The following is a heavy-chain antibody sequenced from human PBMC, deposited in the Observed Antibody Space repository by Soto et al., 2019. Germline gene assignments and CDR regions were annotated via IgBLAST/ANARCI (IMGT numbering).Heavy chain of an antibody. D-gene: IGHD4-17*01. V-gene: IGHV3-64D*06. Sequence: GGSLRLSRSASGFTFTNYAIYWVCQAPRKGLQYVSTISNNGGNTYYADSVKGRFTISRDNSKNTLYLQMSSLRAEDTAVYYCVRDARRYGDETYYSGMDVWGQGTMVTVSS. CDR2: ISNNGGNT. CDR1: GFTFTNYA. CDR3: VRDARRYGDETYYSGMDV. J-gene: IGHJ6*02.